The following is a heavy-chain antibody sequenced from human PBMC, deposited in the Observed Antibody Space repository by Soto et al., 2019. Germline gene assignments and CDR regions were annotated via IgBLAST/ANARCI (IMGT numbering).Heavy chain of an antibody. CDR1: GFTFSSYS. Sequence: GGSLRLSCAASGFTFSSYSMNWVRQAPGKGLEWVSSISSSSSHIYYADSVKGRFTISRDNAKNSLYLQMNSLRAEDTAVYYCARDLIVVVVAPDAFDIWGQGTMVTVSS. D-gene: IGHD2-15*01. CDR3: ARDLIVVVVAPDAFDI. V-gene: IGHV3-21*01. J-gene: IGHJ3*02. CDR2: ISSSSSHI.